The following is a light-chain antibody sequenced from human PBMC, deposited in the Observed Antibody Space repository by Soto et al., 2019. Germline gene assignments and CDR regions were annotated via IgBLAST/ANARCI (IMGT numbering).Light chain of an antibody. CDR2: EVN. CDR1: SSDVGGYNY. CDR3: SSYAGSNNYV. V-gene: IGLV2-8*01. Sequence: QSVLTQPPSASGSPGQSVTISCTGTSSDVGGYNYVSWYQQHPGKAPKLMIYEVNKRPSGVPDRFSGSKSGNTASLTVSGXXXXXXXXXYCSSYAGSNNYVFGTGTK. J-gene: IGLJ1*01.